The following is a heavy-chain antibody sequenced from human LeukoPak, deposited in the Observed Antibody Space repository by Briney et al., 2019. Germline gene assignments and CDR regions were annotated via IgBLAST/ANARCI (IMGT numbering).Heavy chain of an antibody. CDR3: AKDRYVAGKSPPDY. V-gene: IGHV3-30*18. CDR1: GFTFSRYG. CDR2: ISYDGSNK. Sequence: GRSLRLSCAASGFTFSRYGMHWVRQAPGKGLEWVAGISYDGSNKYYADSVKGRFTISRDNSKNTLYLQMNSLRDEDTAVYYCAKDRYVAGKSPPDYWGQGTLVTVSS. D-gene: IGHD6-19*01. J-gene: IGHJ4*02.